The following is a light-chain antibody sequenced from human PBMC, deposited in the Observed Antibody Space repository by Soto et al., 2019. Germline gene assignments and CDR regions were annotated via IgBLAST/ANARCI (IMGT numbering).Light chain of an antibody. CDR1: QSVSSN. CDR2: GAS. J-gene: IGKJ1*01. CDR3: QQYNNWPPEGT. Sequence: EIVMTQSPATLSLSPVERATLSCRASQSVSSNLAWYQQKPGQAPRLLIYGASTRATGIPARFSGSGSGTEFTLTISGLHSEDFAVYYCQQYNNWPPEGTFGQGTKVDIK. V-gene: IGKV3-15*01.